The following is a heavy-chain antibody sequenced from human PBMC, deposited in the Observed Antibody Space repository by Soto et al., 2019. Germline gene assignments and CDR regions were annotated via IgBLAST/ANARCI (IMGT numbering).Heavy chain of an antibody. D-gene: IGHD3-16*01. Sequence: EVQLVESGGGLVQPGGSLRLSCAASGFTFSTYWMTWVRRPPGKGLDWVANLDQDGSERYYVDSVRGRFTISRDNAKNSLSLQMNSLRAEDTAVYYCVCGGNFFVYWGQGTLVTVSP. V-gene: IGHV3-7*01. J-gene: IGHJ4*02. CDR3: VCGGNFFVY. CDR2: LDQDGSER. CDR1: GFTFSTYW.